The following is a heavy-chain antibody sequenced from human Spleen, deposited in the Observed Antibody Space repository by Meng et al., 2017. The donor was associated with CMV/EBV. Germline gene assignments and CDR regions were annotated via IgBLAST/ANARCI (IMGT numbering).Heavy chain of an antibody. J-gene: IGHJ4*02. CDR3: AHSGAYYDFWSGYYKDSHFDY. D-gene: IGHD3-3*01. CDR2: IYWNDDK. Sequence: SGVGVGLIRPPPGKALEWLALIYWNDDKRYSPSLKSRLTITKDTSKNQVVLTMTNMDPVDTATYYCAHSGAYYDFWSGYYKDSHFDYWGQGTLVTVSS. V-gene: IGHV2-5*01. CDR1: SGVG.